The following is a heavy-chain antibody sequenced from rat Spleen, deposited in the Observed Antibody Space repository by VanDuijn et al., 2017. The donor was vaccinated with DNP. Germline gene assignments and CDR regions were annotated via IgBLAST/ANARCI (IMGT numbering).Heavy chain of an antibody. J-gene: IGHJ2*01. CDR1: GFTFSDHN. CDR2: ISYDGSST. V-gene: IGHV5-7*01. CDR3: TTDLGDY. D-gene: IGHD5-1*01. Sequence: EVQLVESGGGLVQPGRSLILSCTASGFTFSDHNMAWVRQAPKKGLEWVATISYDGSSTYYRDSVKGRFIISRDNAKSSLYLQMDSLRSEDTATYYCTTDLGDYWGQGVMVTVSS.